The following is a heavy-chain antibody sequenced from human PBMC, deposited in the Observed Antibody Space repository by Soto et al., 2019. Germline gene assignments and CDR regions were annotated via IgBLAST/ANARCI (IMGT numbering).Heavy chain of an antibody. Sequence: SETLSLTCAVYGGSFSGYYWSWIRQPPGKGLEWIGEINHSGSTNYNPSLKSRVTISVDTSKNQFSLKLSSVTAADTAVYYCARAYSSSPWSGNWIHPSGQATLVTVSS. CDR2: INHSGST. CDR1: GGSFSGYY. J-gene: IGHJ5*02. V-gene: IGHV4-34*01. D-gene: IGHD6-13*01. CDR3: ARAYSSSPWSGNWIHP.